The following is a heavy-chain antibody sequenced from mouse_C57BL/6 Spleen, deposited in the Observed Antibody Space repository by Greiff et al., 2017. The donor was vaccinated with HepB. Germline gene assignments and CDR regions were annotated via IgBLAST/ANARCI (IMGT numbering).Heavy chain of an antibody. D-gene: IGHD1-1*01. CDR3: AREYGSSFDY. CDR2: INYDGSST. Sequence: EVKVVESAGGLVQPGSSMKLSCTASGFTFSDYYLAWVRQVPEKGLEWVANINYDGSSTYYLASLKSRFSISRDNAKNILYLQMSSLKSEDTATYYCAREYGSSFDYWGQGTTLTVSS. J-gene: IGHJ2*01. V-gene: IGHV5-16*01. CDR1: GFTFSDYY.